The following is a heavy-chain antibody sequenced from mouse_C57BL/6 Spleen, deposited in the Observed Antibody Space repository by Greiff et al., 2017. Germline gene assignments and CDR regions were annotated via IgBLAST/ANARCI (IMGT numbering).Heavy chain of an antibody. V-gene: IGHV5-17*01. CDR1: GFTFSDYG. Sequence: EVKVVESGGGLVKPGGSLKLSCAASGFTFSDYGMHWVRQAPEKGLEWVAYISSGSSTIYYADTVKGRFTISRDNAKNTLFLQMTSLRSEDTAMYYCAREGSSYPFAYWGQGTLVTVSA. CDR2: ISSGSSTI. J-gene: IGHJ3*01. D-gene: IGHD1-1*01. CDR3: AREGSSYPFAY.